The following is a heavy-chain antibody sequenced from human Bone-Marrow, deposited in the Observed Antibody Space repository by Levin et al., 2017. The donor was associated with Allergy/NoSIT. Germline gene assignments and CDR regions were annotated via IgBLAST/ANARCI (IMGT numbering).Heavy chain of an antibody. V-gene: IGHV4-34*01. Sequence: SQTLSLTCAVSGGSFGGYYWSWLRQPPGKGPVWIGEISHRGSTTYNPSLKSRVTISVNTSRNQFSVQLNYVTAADTAVYYCAVSSLSYGTFETWGQGTMVTVSS. J-gene: IGHJ3*02. D-gene: IGHD5-18*01. CDR3: AVSSLSYGTFET. CDR2: ISHRGST. CDR1: GGSFGGYY.